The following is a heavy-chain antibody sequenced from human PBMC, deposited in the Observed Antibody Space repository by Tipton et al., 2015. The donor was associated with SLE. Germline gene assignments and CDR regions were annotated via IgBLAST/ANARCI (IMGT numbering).Heavy chain of an antibody. V-gene: IGHV4-59*11. CDR1: GGSISNHY. Sequence: TLSLTCTVFGGSISNHYWTWIRQPPGKGLEWIGSIYYSGSTYYNPSLKSRVTISVDTSKNHFSLKLRSVTAADTAAYYCAREFLDCSSTSCWFYYYYSGMDVWGQGTTVTVSS. D-gene: IGHD2-2*01. CDR2: IYYSGST. CDR3: AREFLDCSSTSCWFYYYYSGMDV. J-gene: IGHJ6*02.